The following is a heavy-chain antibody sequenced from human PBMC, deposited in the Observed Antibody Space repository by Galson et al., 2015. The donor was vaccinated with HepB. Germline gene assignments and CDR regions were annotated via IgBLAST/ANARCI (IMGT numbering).Heavy chain of an antibody. J-gene: IGHJ5*02. CDR3: ARSITMVRGVKGWFDP. V-gene: IGHV1-18*04. CDR2: ISAYNGNT. Sequence: SVKVSCKASGYTFTSYGISWVRQAPGQGLEWMGWISAYNGNTNYAQKLQGRVTMTTDTSTSTAYMELRSLRSDDTAVYYCARSITMVRGVKGWFDPWGQGTLVTASS. CDR1: GYTFTSYG. D-gene: IGHD3-10*01.